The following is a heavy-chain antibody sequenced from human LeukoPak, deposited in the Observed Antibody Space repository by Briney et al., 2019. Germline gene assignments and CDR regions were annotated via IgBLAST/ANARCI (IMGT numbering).Heavy chain of an antibody. J-gene: IGHJ4*02. D-gene: IGHD6-19*01. Sequence: PGGSLRLSCAASGFTFSSYGMHWVRQAPGKGLEWVAFIRYDGSNKYYADSVKGRFTISRDNSKNTLYLQMNSLRAEDTAVYYCAKVRWDNSHWYYPDSWGQGTLVTVSS. V-gene: IGHV3-30*02. CDR1: GFTFSSYG. CDR2: IRYDGSNK. CDR3: AKVRWDNSHWYYPDS.